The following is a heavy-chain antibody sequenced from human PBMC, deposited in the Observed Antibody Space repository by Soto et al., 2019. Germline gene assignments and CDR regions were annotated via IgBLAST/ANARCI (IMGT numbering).Heavy chain of an antibody. J-gene: IGHJ4*02. Sequence: QVQLVESGGGGVQPGRSLRLSWVASGLTFISYGRHWVRQAPAKGREWVAIISYDGSNTYYADSVKGRFTISRDNSKNTLYLQMNSLRAEDTSVYYCAKEGGLSGSYYISSSYYFDYWGQGTLVTVSS. CDR1: GLTFISYG. CDR2: ISYDGSNT. CDR3: AKEGGLSGSYYISSSYYFDY. V-gene: IGHV3-30*18. D-gene: IGHD1-26*01.